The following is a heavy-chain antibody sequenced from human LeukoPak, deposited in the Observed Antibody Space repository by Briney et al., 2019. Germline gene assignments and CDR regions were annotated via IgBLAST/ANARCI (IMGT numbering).Heavy chain of an antibody. CDR3: ARESYSSSYLFDF. Sequence: SETLSLTCTVSGGSISSYYWSWIRQPAGKGLEWIGRIYTRGSTNYNPSLKSRVTMSVDTSKNQISLKVNSVTAADTAVYYCARESYSSSYLFDFWGQGTLVTVSS. CDR1: GGSISSYY. V-gene: IGHV4-4*07. J-gene: IGHJ4*02. CDR2: IYTRGST. D-gene: IGHD6-6*01.